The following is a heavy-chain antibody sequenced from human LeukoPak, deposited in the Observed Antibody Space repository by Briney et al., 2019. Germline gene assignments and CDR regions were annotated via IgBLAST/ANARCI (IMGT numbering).Heavy chain of an antibody. CDR2: IYYSGST. J-gene: IGHJ1*01. CDR3: AIGPRPIFQH. V-gene: IGHV4-59*01. Sequence: SETLPQTFTVSGGSIISDQCSWIRQPLGKGLEWIAYIYYSGSTNYNPSLKSRVTISVDTSKNQLYLRLRSVTAADTAVYYCAIGPRPIFQHGGQGTLVTVSS. D-gene: IGHD2-21*01. CDR1: GGSIISDQ.